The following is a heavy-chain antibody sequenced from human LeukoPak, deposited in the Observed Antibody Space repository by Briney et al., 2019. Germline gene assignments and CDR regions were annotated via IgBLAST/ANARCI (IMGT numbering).Heavy chain of an antibody. CDR2: INHSGST. V-gene: IGHV4-34*01. CDR3: ARGPNWFDR. J-gene: IGHJ5*02. CDR1: GGSFSGYY. Sequence: PSETLSLTRAFYGGSFSGYYWSWIRQPRGKGLEWVGEINHSGSTNYNPSLKSRVTISVDTSKNQFSLKLSSVTAADTAVYYCARGPNWFDRWGQGTLVTVSS.